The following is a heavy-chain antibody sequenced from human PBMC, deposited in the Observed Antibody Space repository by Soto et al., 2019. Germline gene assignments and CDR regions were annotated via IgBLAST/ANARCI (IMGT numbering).Heavy chain of an antibody. J-gene: IGHJ4*02. CDR3: AIFGGGTVVGQPAPLDS. D-gene: IGHD3-16*01. Sequence: GGSLRLSCAASGFTFSSYWMSWVRQAPGKGLEWVANIKQDGSEKYYVDSVKGRFTISRDNAKNSLYLQMNSLRAEDTAVYYCAIFGGGTVVGQPAPLDSWGRGTLVTVSS. CDR1: GFTFSSYW. V-gene: IGHV3-7*01. CDR2: IKQDGSEK.